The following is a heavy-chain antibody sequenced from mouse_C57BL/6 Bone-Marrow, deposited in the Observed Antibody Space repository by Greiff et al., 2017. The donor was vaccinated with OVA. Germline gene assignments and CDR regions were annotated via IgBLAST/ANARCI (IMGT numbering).Heavy chain of an antibody. CDR2: IDPSDSYT. D-gene: IGHD4-1*01. CDR1: GYTFTDYY. V-gene: IGHV1S126*01. Sequence: QVQLKQSGPELVKPGASVKISCKASGYTFTDYYMNWVKQRPGQGLEWIGEIDPSDSYTNYNQKFKGKSTLTVDKSSSTAYMQLSSLTSEDSAVYYCARSWDGWFAYWGQGTLVTVSA. CDR3: ARSWDGWFAY. J-gene: IGHJ3*01.